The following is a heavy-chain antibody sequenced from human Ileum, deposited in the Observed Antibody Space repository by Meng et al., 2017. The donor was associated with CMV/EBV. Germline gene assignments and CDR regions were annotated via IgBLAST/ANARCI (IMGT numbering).Heavy chain of an antibody. CDR3: ARGRLTFYYDSSGYYLDY. CDR2: IYYSGST. J-gene: IGHJ4*02. V-gene: IGHV4-59*01. CDR1: GGSISSYY. D-gene: IGHD3-22*01. Sequence: SETLSLTCTVSGGSISSYYWSWIRQPPGKGLEWIGYIYYSGSTNYNPSLKSRVTISVDTSKNQFSLKLSSVTAADTAVYYCARGRLTFYYDSSGYYLDYWGQGTLVTVSS.